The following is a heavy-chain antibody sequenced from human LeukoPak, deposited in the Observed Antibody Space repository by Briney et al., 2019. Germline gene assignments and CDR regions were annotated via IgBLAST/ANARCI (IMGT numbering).Heavy chain of an antibody. CDR3: ARVIAATTRLNYYYGMDV. J-gene: IGHJ6*02. D-gene: IGHD6-13*01. Sequence: SVKVSCKASGGTFSSYAISWVRQAPGQGLEWMGGIIPIFGTANYAQKFQGRVTVTADESTSTAYMELSSLRSEDTAVYYCARVIAATTRLNYYYGMDVWGQGTTVTVSS. V-gene: IGHV1-69*13. CDR1: GGTFSSYA. CDR2: IIPIFGTA.